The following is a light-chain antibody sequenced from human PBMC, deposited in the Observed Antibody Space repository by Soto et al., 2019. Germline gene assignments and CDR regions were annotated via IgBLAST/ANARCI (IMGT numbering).Light chain of an antibody. Sequence: QAVVTQPPSASETPGQRVAISCSGSSSNIGDNTVNWYQQLPGTAPKLLIYSDNQRPSGVPDRFSGSKSGTSASLAISGLQSEDEADYYCAAWDDSLNGYVFGTGTKLTVL. CDR2: SDN. CDR1: SSNIGDNT. V-gene: IGLV1-44*01. CDR3: AAWDDSLNGYV. J-gene: IGLJ1*01.